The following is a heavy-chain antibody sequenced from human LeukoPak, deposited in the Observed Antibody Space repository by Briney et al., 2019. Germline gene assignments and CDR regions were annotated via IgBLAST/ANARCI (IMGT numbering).Heavy chain of an antibody. CDR1: GFTFSSYA. CDR3: ARVLAPLAPLGY. J-gene: IGHJ4*02. Sequence: GGSLRLSCAASGFTFSSYAMSWVRQAPGKGLVWVSRLNSDGSDTIYADSVKGRFIISRDNAKNTLYLQMNSLRAEDTAVYYCARVLAPLAPLGYWGQGTLVTVSS. V-gene: IGHV3-74*01. CDR2: LNSDGSDT. D-gene: IGHD2-8*02.